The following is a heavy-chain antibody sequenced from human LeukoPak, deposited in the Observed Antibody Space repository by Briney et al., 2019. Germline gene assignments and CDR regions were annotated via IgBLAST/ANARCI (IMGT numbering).Heavy chain of an antibody. D-gene: IGHD5-18*01. V-gene: IGHV3-7*01. CDR2: IKKDGSDK. J-gene: IGHJ4*02. CDR1: GFTFSSYW. CDR3: ARDLSGVTGYTYGRGIDY. Sequence: PGGSLRLSCAASGFTFSSYWMSWVRQAPGKGLEWVANIKKDGSDKYYVDSVKGRFTISRDSAKTSLYLQMNSLRAEDTAVYYCARDLSGVTGYTYGRGIDYWGQGTLVTVSS.